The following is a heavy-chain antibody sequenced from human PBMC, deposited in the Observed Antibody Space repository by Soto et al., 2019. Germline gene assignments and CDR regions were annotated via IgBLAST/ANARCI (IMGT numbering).Heavy chain of an antibody. CDR3: AHGSGMAMDV. Sequence: QVQLVQSGAEVKKPGSSVKVSCKASGGTFSSYTISWVRQAPGQGLEWMGRIIPILGIANYAQKFQGRVPITADKYTSSAYMEMSSLRYEDTAVYYCAHGSGMAMDVWGQGTTVTVSS. V-gene: IGHV1-69*02. J-gene: IGHJ6*02. CDR1: GGTFSSYT. CDR2: IIPILGIA. D-gene: IGHD3-10*01.